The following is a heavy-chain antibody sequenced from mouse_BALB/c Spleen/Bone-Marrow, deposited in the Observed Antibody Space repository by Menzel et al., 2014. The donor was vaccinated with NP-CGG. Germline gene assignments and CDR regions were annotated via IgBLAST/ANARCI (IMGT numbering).Heavy chain of an antibody. CDR2: ISTYYGDA. CDR3: AREGNGNLDY. J-gene: IGHJ2*01. D-gene: IGHD2-1*01. CDR1: GYTFTDYA. Sequence: VQLQESGAELVRPGVSVKISCKGSGYTFTDYAMHWVKQSHAKSLEWIGVISTYYGDASYNQKFKGKATMTVDKSSSTAYMELARLTSEDSASYYCAREGNGNLDYWGQGTTITVSS. V-gene: IGHV1S137*01.